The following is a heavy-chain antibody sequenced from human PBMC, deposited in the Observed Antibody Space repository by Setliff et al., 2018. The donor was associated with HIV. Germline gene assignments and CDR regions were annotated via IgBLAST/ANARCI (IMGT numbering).Heavy chain of an antibody. CDR3: AREWLQHTGDDAFDI. D-gene: IGHD5-12*01. Sequence: SETLSLTCTVSGGSISSYYWSWIRQPPGKGLEWIGYIYYTGTTNYNPSLKSRVTISIDTTKNQFSLKLNSVTAADTAVYYCAREWLQHTGDDAFDIWGQGTMVT. CDR2: IYYTGTT. J-gene: IGHJ3*02. V-gene: IGHV4-59*01. CDR1: GGSISSYY.